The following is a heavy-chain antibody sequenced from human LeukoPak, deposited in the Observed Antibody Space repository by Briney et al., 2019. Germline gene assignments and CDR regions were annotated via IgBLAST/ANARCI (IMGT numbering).Heavy chain of an antibody. CDR1: GYTFTSYA. V-gene: IGHV7-4-1*02. CDR3: ARVLAARGYYYYYYMDV. CDR2: INTNTGNP. Sequence: ASVKVSCKASGYTFTSYAMNWVRQAPGQGLEWMGWINTNTGNPTYAQGFTGRFVFSLDTSVSTAYLQISSLKAEDTAVYYCARVLAARGYYYYYYMDVWGKGTTVTVSS. D-gene: IGHD6-6*01. J-gene: IGHJ6*03.